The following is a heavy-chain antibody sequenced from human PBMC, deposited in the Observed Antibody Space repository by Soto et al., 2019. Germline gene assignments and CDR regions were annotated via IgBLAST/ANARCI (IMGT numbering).Heavy chain of an antibody. CDR3: TTAPELGQTDYYYYGMDV. Sequence: GGSLRLSCAASGFTFSNAWMNWVRQAPGKGLEWVGRIKSKTDGGTTDYAAPVKGRFTISRDDSKNTLYLQMNSLKTEDTAVYYCTTAPELGQTDYYYYGMDVWGQGTTVTVSS. V-gene: IGHV3-15*07. CDR2: IKSKTDGGTT. D-gene: IGHD1-26*01. J-gene: IGHJ6*02. CDR1: GFTFSNAW.